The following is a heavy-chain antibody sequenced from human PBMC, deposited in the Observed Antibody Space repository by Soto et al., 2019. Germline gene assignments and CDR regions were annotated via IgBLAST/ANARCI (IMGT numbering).Heavy chain of an antibody. D-gene: IGHD5-12*01. CDR1: GGTFSSYA. CDR3: ASILGVEMATISYPYYFDY. Sequence: ASVKVSCKASGGTFSSYAISWVRQAPGQGLEWMGGIIPIFGTASYAQKFQGRVTITADESTSTAYMELSSLRSEDTAVYYCASILGVEMATISYPYYFDYWGQGTLVTVSS. CDR2: IIPIFGTA. V-gene: IGHV1-69*13. J-gene: IGHJ4*02.